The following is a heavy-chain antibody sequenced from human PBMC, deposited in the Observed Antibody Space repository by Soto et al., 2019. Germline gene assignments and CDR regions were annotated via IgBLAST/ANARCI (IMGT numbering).Heavy chain of an antibody. CDR2: IYPLDSDT. CDR1: VYRFSSYW. CDR3: ARQGFSSAWSAQYGMDI. D-gene: IGHD6-19*01. Sequence: PGESLKISCKGSVYRFSSYWIAWVRQTPGKGLEWMGIIYPLDSDTRYSPSFQGQVTISADKSISIAYLQWSSLKASDTATYYCARQGFSSAWSAQYGMDIWGQGTTVTVSS. V-gene: IGHV5-51*01. J-gene: IGHJ6*02.